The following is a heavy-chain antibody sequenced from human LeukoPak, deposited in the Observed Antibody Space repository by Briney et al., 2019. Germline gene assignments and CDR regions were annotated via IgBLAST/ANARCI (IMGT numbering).Heavy chain of an antibody. CDR2: IYYSGST. CDR1: GASISSGDYY. D-gene: IGHD2-2*01. Sequence: SETLSLTCTVSGASISSGDYYWSWLRQPPGKGLEWIGYIYYSGSTYYNPSLKRRVTISVDTSKNQFSLKLSSVTAADTAVYYCAVVPAANDAFDIWGQGTMVTVSS. J-gene: IGHJ3*02. V-gene: IGHV4-30-4*01. CDR3: AVVPAANDAFDI.